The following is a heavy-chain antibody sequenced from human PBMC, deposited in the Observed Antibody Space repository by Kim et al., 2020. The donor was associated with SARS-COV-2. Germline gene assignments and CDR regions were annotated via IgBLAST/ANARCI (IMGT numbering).Heavy chain of an antibody. CDR3: ARDRSVGVGYYYYGMDV. J-gene: IGHJ6*02. D-gene: IGHD1-26*01. CDR2: IYSGGST. CDR1: GFTVSSNY. V-gene: IGHV3-53*01. Sequence: GGSLRLSCAASGFTVSSNYMSWVRQAPGKGLEWVSVIYSGGSTYYADSVKGRFTISRDNSKNTLYLQMNSLRAEDTAVYYCARDRSVGVGYYYYGMDVWGQGTTVTVSS.